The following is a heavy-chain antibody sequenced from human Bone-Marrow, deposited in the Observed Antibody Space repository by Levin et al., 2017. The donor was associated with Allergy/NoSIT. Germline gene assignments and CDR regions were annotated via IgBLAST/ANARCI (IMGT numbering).Heavy chain of an antibody. D-gene: IGHD3-10*01. J-gene: IGHJ4*02. CDR2: IYHSGST. CDR3: AKSLWFGAYFDY. Sequence: SETLSLTCAVSGGSISSGGYSWGWIRQPPGKGLEWIGYIYHSGSTYYNPSLKSRVTISMDRSKNHFSLNLTSVTAAYTAVYFCAKSLWFGAYFDYWGQGTLVTVSS. V-gene: IGHV4-30-2*01. CDR1: GGSISSGGYS.